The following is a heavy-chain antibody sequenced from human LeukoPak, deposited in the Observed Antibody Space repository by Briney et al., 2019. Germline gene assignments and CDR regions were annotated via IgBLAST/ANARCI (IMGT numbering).Heavy chain of an antibody. CDR3: ARGLGKGAAAADY. Sequence: SETLSLTCAVYSGSFSGYYWSWIRQPPGKGLEWIGEINHSGGTNYNPSLKSRVTISVDTSKNQFSLKLSSVTAADTAVYYCARGLGKGAAAADYWGQGTLVTVSS. CDR1: SGSFSGYY. D-gene: IGHD6-13*01. J-gene: IGHJ4*02. CDR2: INHSGGT. V-gene: IGHV4-34*01.